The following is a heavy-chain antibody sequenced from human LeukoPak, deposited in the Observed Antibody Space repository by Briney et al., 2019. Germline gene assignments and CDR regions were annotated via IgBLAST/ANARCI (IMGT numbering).Heavy chain of an antibody. J-gene: IGHJ5*02. CDR3: ARGDIAALPDVPRWFDP. D-gene: IGHD6-6*01. CDR1: GFTFSSYS. Sequence: GGSLRLSCAASGFTFSSYSMNWVRQAPGKGLEWVSSISSSGSHIYDADSLKGRFTVSRDNAKNSLYLQMDSLRVEDTAVYYCARGDIAALPDVPRWFDPWGQGTLVTVSS. V-gene: IGHV3-21*01. CDR2: ISSSGSHI.